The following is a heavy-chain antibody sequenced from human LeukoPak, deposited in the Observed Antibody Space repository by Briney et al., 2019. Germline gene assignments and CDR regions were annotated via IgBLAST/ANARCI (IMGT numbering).Heavy chain of an antibody. CDR3: ARSMVRGVTFDY. V-gene: IGHV3-48*03. CDR2: ITSSGSTI. D-gene: IGHD3-10*01. CDR1: GFTFSSYE. Sequence: GGSLRLSCAASGFTFSSYEMNWVRQAPGKGLEWVSYITSSGSTIYYADYVKGRFTISRDNAKNSLYLQMNSLRAEDTAVYYCARSMVRGVTFDYWGQGTLVTVSS. J-gene: IGHJ4*02.